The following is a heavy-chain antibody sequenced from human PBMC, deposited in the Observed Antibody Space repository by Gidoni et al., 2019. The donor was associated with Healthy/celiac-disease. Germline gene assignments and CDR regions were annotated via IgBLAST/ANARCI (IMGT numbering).Heavy chain of an antibody. CDR3: ARDGFLGAAGSEGGYYYYGMDV. CDR2: IVSSGSTI. J-gene: IGHJ6*02. D-gene: IGHD6-13*01. V-gene: IGHV3-48*03. Sequence: EVQLVESGGGLVQPGGSLRLSCAASGFTFNSYEMNWVRQAPGKGLEWVSYIVSSGSTIYYADSVKGRFTISRDNAKNSLYLQMNSLRAEDTAVYYCARDGFLGAAGSEGGYYYYGMDVWGQGTTVTVSS. CDR1: GFTFNSYE.